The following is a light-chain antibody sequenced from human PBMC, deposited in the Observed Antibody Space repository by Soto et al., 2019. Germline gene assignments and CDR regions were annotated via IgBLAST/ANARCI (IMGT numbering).Light chain of an antibody. J-gene: IGKJ5*01. CDR3: QQYNSNSP. CDR2: DAS. CDR1: QIIIMW. Sequence: DIHMTHVPFTLSPSLLDRVSITCRSIQIIIMWLAWYHQKPGKAPKLLIYDASTSESGVPSRFSGSGSGIEFTLTISSLQPDDFATYYCQQYNSNSPFGQGTRLEI. V-gene: IGKV1-5*01.